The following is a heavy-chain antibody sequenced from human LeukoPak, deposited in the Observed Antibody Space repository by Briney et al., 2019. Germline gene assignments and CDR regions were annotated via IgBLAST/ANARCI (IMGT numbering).Heavy chain of an antibody. Sequence: ASVKVSCKASGYTFTSYGISWVRQAPGQGLEWMGWINPNSGGTNYAQKFQGRVTMTRDTSISTAYMELSRLRSDDTAVYYCAIGRGFWSGHKDIWGQGTMVTVSS. J-gene: IGHJ3*02. CDR2: INPNSGGT. D-gene: IGHD3-3*01. CDR1: GYTFTSYG. CDR3: AIGRGFWSGHKDI. V-gene: IGHV1-2*02.